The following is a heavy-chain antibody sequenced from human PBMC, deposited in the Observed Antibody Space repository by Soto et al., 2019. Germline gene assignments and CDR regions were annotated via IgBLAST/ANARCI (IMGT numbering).Heavy chain of an antibody. J-gene: IGHJ6*03. CDR1: GFTFSNYW. CDR3: ARGDCVGGTCYSLAGSIYYYMDV. V-gene: IGHV3-74*01. Sequence: EVKLVESGGGLVQPGGSLRLSCAASGFTFSNYWMYWVRQAAGKGLVWVSRINSDGSVSSYADSVKGRLTISRDNVKNTLYLRMNSLRVEDTAVYYCARGDCVGGTCYSLAGSIYYYMDVWGKGTTVTVFS. D-gene: IGHD2-15*01. CDR2: INSDGSVS.